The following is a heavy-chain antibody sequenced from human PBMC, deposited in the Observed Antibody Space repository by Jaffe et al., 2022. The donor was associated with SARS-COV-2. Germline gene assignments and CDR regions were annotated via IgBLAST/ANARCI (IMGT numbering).Heavy chain of an antibody. V-gene: IGHV4-59*01. CDR3: ARGRDSSGWYYYYYGMDV. CDR1: GGSISSYY. D-gene: IGHD6-19*01. J-gene: IGHJ6*02. CDR2: IYYSGST. Sequence: QVQLQESGPGLVKPSETLSLTCTVSGGSISSYYWSWIRQPPGKGLEWIGYIYYSGSTNYNPSLKSRVTISVDTSKNQFSLKLSSVTAADTAVYYCARGRDSSGWYYYYYGMDVWGQGTTVTVSS.